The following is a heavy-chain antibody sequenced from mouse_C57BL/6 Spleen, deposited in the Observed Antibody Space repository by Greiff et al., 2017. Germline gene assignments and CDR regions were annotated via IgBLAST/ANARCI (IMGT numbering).Heavy chain of an antibody. Sequence: DVKLQESGTVLARPGASVKMSCKTSGYTFTSYWMHWVQQRPGQGLEWIGTIYPGNSDTSYNQKFKGKAKLTADTSANTAYMEHSSLTNEDSAVDYFTRLLRLQNYYNIDYWGQGTSVTVSS. J-gene: IGHJ4*01. CDR3: TRLLRLQNYYNIDY. D-gene: IGHD3-2*02. CDR2: IYPGNSDT. CDR1: GYTFTSYW. V-gene: IGHV1-5*01.